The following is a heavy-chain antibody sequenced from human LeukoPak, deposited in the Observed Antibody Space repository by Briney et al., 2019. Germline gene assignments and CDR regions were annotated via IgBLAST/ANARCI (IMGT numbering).Heavy chain of an antibody. D-gene: IGHD2/OR15-2a*01. CDR2: IRSSGGST. CDR3: AKVTVGTTSSFDT. V-gene: IGHV3-23*01. Sequence: AGGSLRLSCAASGFTFSSSAMSWVRQDPGKGLEWVSSIRSSGGSTYYADSVKGRFTVSRDNSKNTLYLQMSSLRAEDTAVYYCAKVTVGTTSSFDTWGQGTLVTVSS. CDR1: GFTFSSSA. J-gene: IGHJ5*02.